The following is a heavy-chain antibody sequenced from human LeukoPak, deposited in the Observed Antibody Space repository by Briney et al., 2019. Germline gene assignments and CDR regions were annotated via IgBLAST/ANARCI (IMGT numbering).Heavy chain of an antibody. Sequence: PSETLSLTCTVSGGAISSGSYYWSWIRQPAGKGLEWIGRIYTSGSTNYNPSLKSRVTLSVDTSKNQFSLKLSSVTAADTAVYYGARVVAVAPLDNWFDPWGQGTLVTVSS. CDR1: GGAISSGSYY. V-gene: IGHV4-61*02. CDR2: IYTSGST. D-gene: IGHD6-19*01. J-gene: IGHJ5*02. CDR3: ARVVAVAPLDNWFDP.